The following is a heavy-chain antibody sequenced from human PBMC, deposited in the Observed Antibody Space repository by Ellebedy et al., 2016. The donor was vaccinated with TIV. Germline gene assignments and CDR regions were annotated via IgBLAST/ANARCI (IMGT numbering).Heavy chain of an antibody. Sequence: GGSLRLXXAASGFIFNNFAMSWVRQAPGKGLEWVSAISGGGDSTFYADSVKGRFTISRDSSNNTLYLQMSSLRGEDTALYFCARVRPNLVVAAAAMRGFLDFWGQGTLVSVSS. D-gene: IGHD2-15*01. J-gene: IGHJ4*02. CDR1: GFIFNNFA. V-gene: IGHV3-23*01. CDR2: ISGGGDST. CDR3: ARVRPNLVVAAAAMRGFLDF.